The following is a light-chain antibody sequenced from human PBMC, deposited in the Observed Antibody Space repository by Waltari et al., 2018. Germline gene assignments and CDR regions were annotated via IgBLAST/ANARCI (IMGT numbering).Light chain of an antibody. Sequence: DIQLTQSPSFLSASVGDRVTINCRASQGIASHLGWYQQRPGKAPKVLIPGASTLQSVVPSRVSGSGSGTEFSLTISSLQPEDFATYYCQQLNSYPATFGQGTKVEIK. CDR1: QGIASH. CDR3: QQLNSYPAT. CDR2: GAS. V-gene: IGKV1-9*01. J-gene: IGKJ1*01.